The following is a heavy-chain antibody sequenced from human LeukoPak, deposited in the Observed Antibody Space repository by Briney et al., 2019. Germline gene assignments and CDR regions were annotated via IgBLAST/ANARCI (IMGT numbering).Heavy chain of an antibody. D-gene: IGHD3-3*01. CDR1: GGSFSGYY. CDR2: INHSGGT. V-gene: IGHV4-34*01. Sequence: ASETLSLTCAVYGGSFSGYYWSWIRQPPGKGLEWIGEINHSGGTNYNPSLKSRVTISVDTSKNQFSLKLSSVTAADTAVYYCARDDTIFGWHYWGQGTLVTVSS. CDR3: ARDDTIFGWHY. J-gene: IGHJ4*02.